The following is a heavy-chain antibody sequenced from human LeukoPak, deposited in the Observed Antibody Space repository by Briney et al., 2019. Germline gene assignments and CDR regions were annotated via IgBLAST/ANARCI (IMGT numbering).Heavy chain of an antibody. D-gene: IGHD3-10*01. J-gene: IGHJ4*02. CDR2: INPKSGDT. Sequence: ASVKVSCKTSGYTFTNYHIQWVRQAPGQGLQWMERINPKSGDTKFAQGFQGRVTLTRDTSIDTAYLEVTGLTSDDTAVYYCARGVYYGSGSYVFEYWGQGTQIIVSS. CDR1: GYTFTNYH. CDR3: ARGVYYGSGSYVFEY. V-gene: IGHV1-2*02.